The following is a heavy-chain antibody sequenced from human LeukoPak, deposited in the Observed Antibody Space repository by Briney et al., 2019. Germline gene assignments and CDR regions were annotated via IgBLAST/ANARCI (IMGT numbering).Heavy chain of an antibody. Sequence: GGSLRLSCVGYGFTFGNYWMAWVRQAPGKGLEWVANIKEDGSEKYYLDSVEGRFTISRDNAKSSVYLQMNSLRAEGTAVYYCAGRIFDIWGQGTMVTVSS. V-gene: IGHV3-7*01. CDR1: GFTFGNYW. CDR3: AGRIFDI. CDR2: IKEDGSEK. J-gene: IGHJ3*02.